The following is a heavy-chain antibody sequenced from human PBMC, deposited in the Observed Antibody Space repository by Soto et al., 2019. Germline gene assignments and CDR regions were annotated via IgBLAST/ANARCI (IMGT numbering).Heavy chain of an antibody. D-gene: IGHD3-16*01. CDR3: ASREVAPWGDYYYGMDV. CDR1: GGSISSSSYY. Sequence: SETLSLTCTVFGGSISSSSYYWGWIRQPPGKGLEWIGSIYYSGSTYYNPSLKSRVTISVDTSKNQFSLKLSSVTAADTAVYYCASREVAPWGDYYYGMDVWGQGTTVTASS. J-gene: IGHJ6*02. V-gene: IGHV4-39*01. CDR2: IYYSGST.